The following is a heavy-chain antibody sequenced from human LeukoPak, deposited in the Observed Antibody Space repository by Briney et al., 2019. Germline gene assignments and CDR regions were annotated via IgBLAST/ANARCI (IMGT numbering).Heavy chain of an antibody. CDR2: IYYSGST. CDR3: ARYRYSSGWLRCFDL. D-gene: IGHD6-19*01. V-gene: IGHV4-59*08. Sequence: SETLSLTCTVSGGSISSYYWSWIRQPPGKGLEWIGYIYYSGSTNYNPSLKSRVTISVGTSKNQFSLKLSSVTAADTAMYYCARYRYSSGWLRCFDLWGRGTQVTVSS. CDR1: GGSISSYY. J-gene: IGHJ2*01.